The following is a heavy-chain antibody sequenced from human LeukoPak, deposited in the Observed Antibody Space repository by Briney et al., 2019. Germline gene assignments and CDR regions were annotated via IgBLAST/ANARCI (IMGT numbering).Heavy chain of an antibody. Sequence: KTSETLSLTCTVSGGSISSYYWSWIRQPPGKGLERIGYIYYSGSTHYNPSLKSVVTISVDTSQTQFSLKLSSVTAADTAVYYCARARAVRYFDWTYTTTPVQGWFDPWGQGTLVTVSS. J-gene: IGHJ5*02. CDR2: IYYSGST. V-gene: IGHV4-59*01. CDR1: GGSISSYY. CDR3: ARARAVRYFDWTYTTTPVQGWFDP. D-gene: IGHD3-9*01.